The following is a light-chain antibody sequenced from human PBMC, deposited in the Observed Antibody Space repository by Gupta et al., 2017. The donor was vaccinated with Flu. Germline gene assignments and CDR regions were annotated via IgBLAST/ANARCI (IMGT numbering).Light chain of an antibody. J-gene: IGLJ1*01. Sequence: QSALTQPHSVSGSPGQSVAISCTGTSSDVGRYNYVSWYQQHPGKAPKLMIYDVNNRPSWVPDRFSGSKSGNTASLTISGLQAEDEADYYCFSYAGNNTYVFGIGTKVTVL. CDR1: SSDVGRYNY. V-gene: IGLV2-11*01. CDR2: DVN. CDR3: FSYAGNNTYV.